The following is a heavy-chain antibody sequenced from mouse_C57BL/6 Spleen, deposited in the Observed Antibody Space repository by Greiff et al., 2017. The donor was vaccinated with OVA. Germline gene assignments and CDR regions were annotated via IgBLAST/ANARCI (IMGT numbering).Heavy chain of an antibody. J-gene: IGHJ1*03. CDR1: GYSITSGYY. V-gene: IGHV3-6*01. D-gene: IGHD1-1*02. CDR3: ATTVYGYWYFDV. CDR2: ISYDGSN. Sequence: EVKLMESGPGLVKPSQSLSLTCSVTGYSITSGYYWNWIRQFPGNKLEWMGYISYDGSNNYNPSLKNRISITRDTSKNQFFLKLNSVTTEDTATYYCATTVYGYWYFDVWGTGTTVTVSS.